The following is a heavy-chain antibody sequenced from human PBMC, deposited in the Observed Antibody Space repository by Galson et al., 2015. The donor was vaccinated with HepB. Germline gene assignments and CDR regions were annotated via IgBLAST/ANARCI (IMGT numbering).Heavy chain of an antibody. J-gene: IGHJ4*02. D-gene: IGHD2-15*01. CDR2: ISYDGSNK. V-gene: IGHV3-30-3*01. CDR1: GFTFSRYA. CDR3: AKGLEFEVVAASSGY. Sequence: SLRLSCAASGFTFSRYATHWVRQAPGKGLEWVAVISYDGSNKYYADSVKGRFTISRDNSKNTLYLQMNSLRAEDTAVYYCAKGLEFEVVAASSGYWGQGTLVTVSS.